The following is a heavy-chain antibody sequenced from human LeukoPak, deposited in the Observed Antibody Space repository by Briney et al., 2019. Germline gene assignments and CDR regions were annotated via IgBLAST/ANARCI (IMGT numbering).Heavy chain of an antibody. J-gene: IGHJ4*02. V-gene: IGHV3-23*01. CDR1: GFTFSSYA. D-gene: IGHD6-13*01. CDR3: AQYRRYRISWFSY. Sequence: GGSLRLSCAASGFTFSSYAMSWVRQAPGKGLEWVSAIIGSGGSTYYADSVKGRFTISRDNSKTTLDLQMNSLRPEDTPAYYIAQYRRYRISWFSYWGPGTLVTVSS. CDR2: IIGSGGST.